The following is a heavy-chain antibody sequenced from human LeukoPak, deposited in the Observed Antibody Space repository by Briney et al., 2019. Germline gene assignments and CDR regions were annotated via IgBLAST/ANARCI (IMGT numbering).Heavy chain of an antibody. CDR1: GFTVSSNY. CDR3: ARFRRDANYFDY. D-gene: IGHD5-24*01. CDR2: IYSGGST. V-gene: IGHV3-53*01. Sequence: PGGSLRLSCAASGFTVSSNYMSWVRQAPGKGLEWVSVIYSGGSTYYADSVKGRFTISRDNSKNTLYLQMNSLRAEDTAVYYCARFRRDANYFDYWGQGTLVTVSS. J-gene: IGHJ4*02.